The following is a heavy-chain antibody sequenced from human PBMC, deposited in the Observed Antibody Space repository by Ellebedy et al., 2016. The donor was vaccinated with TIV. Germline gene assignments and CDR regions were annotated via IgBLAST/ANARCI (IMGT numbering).Heavy chain of an antibody. D-gene: IGHD5-12*01. Sequence: ASVKVSCXASGYSFTSYYIQWVRQAPGQGLEWMGIINTSSGSTGYAQKFQGRVSMTRDTSTSTVYMELSSLRSDDTALYYCARGAYDLTDWGQGTLVAVSS. V-gene: IGHV1-46*01. J-gene: IGHJ4*02. CDR3: ARGAYDLTD. CDR1: GYSFTSYY. CDR2: INTSSGST.